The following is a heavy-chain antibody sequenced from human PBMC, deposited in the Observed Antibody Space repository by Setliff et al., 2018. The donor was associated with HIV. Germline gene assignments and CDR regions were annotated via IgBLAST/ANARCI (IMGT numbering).Heavy chain of an antibody. Sequence: GESLKISCAASGFTFSSFAMQWVRQAPGKGLEWVAVISYDGSYQHYADSVKGRFTISRDNSKSTLFLQMNSLRAEDTAVYYCARDYHYDSRGYFDSWGQGALVTVSS. D-gene: IGHD3-22*01. V-gene: IGHV3-30-3*01. CDR1: GFTFSSFA. CDR2: ISYDGSYQ. CDR3: ARDYHYDSRGYFDS. J-gene: IGHJ4*02.